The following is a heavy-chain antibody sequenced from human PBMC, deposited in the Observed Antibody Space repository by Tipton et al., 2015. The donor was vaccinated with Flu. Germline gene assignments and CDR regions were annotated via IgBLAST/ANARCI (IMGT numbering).Heavy chain of an antibody. CDR2: IYSSGST. CDR3: ARRDYSNYVSDPKNWFDP. Sequence: TLSLTCTVSGDSMNTYKWSWIRQPPGKGLEWIAFIYSSGSTNYNPSLKSRVTISVDTSKNQFSLRLSSVTAADTAVYYCARRDYSNYVSDPKNWFDPWGQGTLVTVSS. CDR1: GDSMNTYK. J-gene: IGHJ5*02. V-gene: IGHV4-59*08. D-gene: IGHD4-11*01.